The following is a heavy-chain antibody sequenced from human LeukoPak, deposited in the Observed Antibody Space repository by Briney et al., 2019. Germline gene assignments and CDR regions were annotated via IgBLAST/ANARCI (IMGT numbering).Heavy chain of an antibody. Sequence: SETLSLTCTVSGGSISSSSYYWGWIRQPPGKGLEWIGGIYYSGSTYYNPSLKSRVTISVDTSKNQFSLKLSSVTAADTAVYYCARLEWLGNPYNWFDPWGQGTLVTVSS. CDR2: IYYSGST. J-gene: IGHJ5*02. D-gene: IGHD6-19*01. CDR1: GGSISSSSYY. CDR3: ARLEWLGNPYNWFDP. V-gene: IGHV4-39*01.